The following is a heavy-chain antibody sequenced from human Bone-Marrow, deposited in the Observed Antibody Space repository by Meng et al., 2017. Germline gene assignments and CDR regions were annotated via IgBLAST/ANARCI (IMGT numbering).Heavy chain of an antibody. CDR3: AKTRANSGSYYDGRDAFDI. J-gene: IGHJ3*02. CDR1: GFTFSSYA. CDR2: ISGSGGST. Sequence: GGSLRLSCAASGFTFSSYAMSWVRQAPGKGLEWVSAISGSGGSTYYADSVKGRFTISRDNSKNTLYLQMNSLRAEDTAVYYCAKTRANSGSYYDGRDAFDIWGQGTMVTVSS. V-gene: IGHV3-23*01. D-gene: IGHD1-26*01.